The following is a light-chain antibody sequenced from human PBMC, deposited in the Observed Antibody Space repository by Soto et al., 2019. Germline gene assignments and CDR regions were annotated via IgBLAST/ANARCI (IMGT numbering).Light chain of an antibody. CDR1: QSVSSSY. CDR2: GAS. V-gene: IGKV3-20*01. CDR3: QQFSSYPLT. Sequence: EIVFTQSPGTLSLSPGERATLSCRASQSVSSSYLAWYQQKPGQAPRLLIYGASSRATGIPDRFSGSGSGTDFTLTISRLEPGDFAVYYCQQFSSYPLTFGGGTKVDIK. J-gene: IGKJ4*01.